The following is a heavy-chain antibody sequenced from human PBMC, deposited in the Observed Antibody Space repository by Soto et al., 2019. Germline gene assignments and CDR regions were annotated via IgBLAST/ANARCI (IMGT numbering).Heavy chain of an antibody. D-gene: IGHD3-22*01. CDR2: IYYSGST. CDR3: ARADDSSGYWFDP. V-gene: IGHV4-31*03. J-gene: IGHJ5*02. CDR1: GGSISSGGYY. Sequence: QVQLQESGPGLVKPSQTLSLTCTVSGGSISSGGYYWSWIRQHPGKGLEWIGYIYYSGSTYYNPSLKSRVTISVDTSKNQFSLKLSSVTAADTVVYYCARADDSSGYWFDPWGQGTLVTVSS.